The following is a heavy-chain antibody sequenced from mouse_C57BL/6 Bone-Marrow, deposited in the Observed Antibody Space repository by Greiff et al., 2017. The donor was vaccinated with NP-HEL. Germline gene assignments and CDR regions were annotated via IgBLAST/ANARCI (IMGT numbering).Heavy chain of an antibody. J-gene: IGHJ3*01. D-gene: IGHD2-2*01. CDR3: ARSGGGYLAY. Sequence: EVMLVESGPELVKPGASVKISCKASGYSFTGYYMNWVKQSPEKSLEWIGEINPSTGGTTYNQKFKAKATLTVDKSSSTAYMQLKSLTSEDSAVYYCARSGGGYLAYWGQGTLVTVSA. CDR2: INPSTGGT. V-gene: IGHV1-42*01. CDR1: GYSFTGYY.